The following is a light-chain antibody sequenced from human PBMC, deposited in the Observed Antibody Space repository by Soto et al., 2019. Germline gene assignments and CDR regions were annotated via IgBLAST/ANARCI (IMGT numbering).Light chain of an antibody. CDR3: QQYADLPMT. J-gene: IGKJ5*01. CDR1: QSGRDMY. V-gene: IGKV3-20*01. Sequence: EIVLTQSPGTLSLSPGERATLSCRASQSGRDMYLAWYQQKPGQPPRLLIYGASRRATGIPDRFSGSASGTDFTLTISRLEPEDFAVYFCQQYADLPMTFGQGTRLEIK. CDR2: GAS.